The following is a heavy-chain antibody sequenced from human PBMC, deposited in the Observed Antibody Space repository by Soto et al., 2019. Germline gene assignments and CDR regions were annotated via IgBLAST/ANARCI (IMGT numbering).Heavy chain of an antibody. CDR2: ISGSADST. CDR1: GFTFTIYA. J-gene: IGHJ4*02. CDR3: AKDRNPYGSGSYFDY. D-gene: IGHD3-10*01. Sequence: EVQLLESGGGLVQPGGSLRLSCAASGFTFTIYAMNWVRQAPGKGLEWVSVISGSADSTNYADSVKGRFTISRDNSKNTVYLQMNSMRVEDTAVHYCAKDRNPYGSGSYFDYWGQGTLVTVSS. V-gene: IGHV3-23*01.